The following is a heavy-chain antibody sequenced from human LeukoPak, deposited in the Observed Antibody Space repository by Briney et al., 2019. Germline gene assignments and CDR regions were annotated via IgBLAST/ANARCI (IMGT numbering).Heavy chain of an antibody. V-gene: IGHV3-21*01. CDR3: ARDEGARYYYDSSGYFPGY. CDR1: GFTFSSYS. CDR2: ISSSSYI. Sequence: GGSLRLSCAASGFTFSSYSMNWVRQAPGKGLEWVSSISSSSYIYYADSVKGRFTISRDNAKNSLYLQMNSLRAEDTAVYYCARDEGARYYYDSSGYFPGYWGQGTLVTVSS. J-gene: IGHJ4*02. D-gene: IGHD3-22*01.